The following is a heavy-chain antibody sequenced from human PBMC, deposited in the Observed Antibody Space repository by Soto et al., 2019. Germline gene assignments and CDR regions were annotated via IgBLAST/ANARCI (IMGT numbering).Heavy chain of an antibody. Sequence: GSLRLSCAASGFTLSNHDMYWVRQATGKSLEWVSAIGIGGDTYYPASVKGRFTISRQNAKNSLYLQMNNLRAGDTAVYYCARGNGSQRYYKGMDVWGQGTTVTVSS. J-gene: IGHJ6*02. CDR3: ARGNGSQRYYKGMDV. V-gene: IGHV3-13*01. D-gene: IGHD2-8*01. CDR1: GFTLSNHD. CDR2: IGIGGDT.